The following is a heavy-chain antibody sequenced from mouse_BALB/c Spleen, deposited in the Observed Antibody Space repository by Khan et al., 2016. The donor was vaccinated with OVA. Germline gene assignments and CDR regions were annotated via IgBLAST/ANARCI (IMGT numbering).Heavy chain of an antibody. CDR2: IDPFSGGT. J-gene: IGHJ3*01. CDR3: TRQGYVACFTY. D-gene: IGHD2-2*01. V-gene: IGHV1S135*01. Sequence: EVQLQQSGPELMKPGASVKISCKASGYSFTTYYIHWMMQSHGKSLEWIGYIDPFSGGTTYNQTFKGKATLTVDRSSSTAYINPSNLTSVDSAVYSCTRQGYVACFTYWGQGTLVTVSS. CDR1: GYSFTTYY.